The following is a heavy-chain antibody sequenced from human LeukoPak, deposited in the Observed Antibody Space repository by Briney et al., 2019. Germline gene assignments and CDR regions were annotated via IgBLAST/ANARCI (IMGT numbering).Heavy chain of an antibody. CDR1: GYTFTGYY. D-gene: IGHD5-24*01. Sequence: ASAKVSCKASGYTFTGYYMHWVRQAPGQGLEWMGRINPNSGGTNYAQKFQGRVTMTRDTSISTAYMELSRLRSDDTAVYYCASASAWLQGFDYWGQGTLVTVSS. CDR2: INPNSGGT. V-gene: IGHV1-2*06. CDR3: ASASAWLQGFDY. J-gene: IGHJ4*02.